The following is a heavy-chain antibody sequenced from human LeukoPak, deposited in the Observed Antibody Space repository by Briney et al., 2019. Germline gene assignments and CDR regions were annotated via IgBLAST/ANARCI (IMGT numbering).Heavy chain of an antibody. Sequence: ASVKVSCKASGYTFTSYAMNWVRQAPGQGLEWMGWINTNTGNPTYAQGFTGRFVFSLDTSVSTAYLQISSLKAEDTAVYYCARATYYYDSSGYGAFDIWGQGTMVTVSS. CDR2: INTNTGNP. J-gene: IGHJ3*02. V-gene: IGHV7-4-1*02. D-gene: IGHD3-22*01. CDR3: ARATYYYDSSGYGAFDI. CDR1: GYTFTSYA.